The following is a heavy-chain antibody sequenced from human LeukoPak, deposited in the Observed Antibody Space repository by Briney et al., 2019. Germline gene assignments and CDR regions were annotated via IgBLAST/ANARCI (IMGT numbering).Heavy chain of an antibody. Sequence: QAGGSLRLSCAASGFTFSSYAMSWVRQAPGKGLEWVSAISGSGGSTYYADSVKGRFTISRDNSKNTLYLQMNSLRAEDTAVYYCARQQYSSSWYYFDYWGQGTLVTVSS. D-gene: IGHD6-13*01. J-gene: IGHJ4*02. CDR2: ISGSGGST. CDR1: GFTFSSYA. CDR3: ARQQYSSSWYYFDY. V-gene: IGHV3-23*01.